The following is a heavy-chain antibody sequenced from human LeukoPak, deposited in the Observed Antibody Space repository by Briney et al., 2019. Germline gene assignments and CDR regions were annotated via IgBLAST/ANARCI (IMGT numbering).Heavy chain of an antibody. D-gene: IGHD3-3*01. Sequence: PGGSLRLSCAASGFTFSSYSMNWVCQAPGKGLEWVSSISSSSSYIYYADSVKGRFTISRDNAKNSLYLQMNSLRAEDTAVYYCARANVGYYDFWSGYYTGDYFDYWGQGTLVTVSS. V-gene: IGHV3-21*01. CDR1: GFTFSSYS. CDR3: ARANVGYYDFWSGYYTGDYFDY. CDR2: ISSSSSYI. J-gene: IGHJ4*02.